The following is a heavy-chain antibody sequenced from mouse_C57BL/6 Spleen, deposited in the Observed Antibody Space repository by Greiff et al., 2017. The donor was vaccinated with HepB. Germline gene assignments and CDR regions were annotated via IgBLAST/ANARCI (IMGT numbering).Heavy chain of an antibody. CDR2: IYPGSGNT. CDR1: GYTFTDYY. V-gene: IGHV1-76*01. Sequence: QVQLQQSGAELVRPGASVKLSCKASGYTFTDYYINWVKQRPGQGLEWIARIYPGSGNTYYNEKFKGKATLTAEKSSSTAYMQLSSLTSEDSAVYFCARSLNWFFDYWGQGTTLTVSS. D-gene: IGHD4-1*01. J-gene: IGHJ2*01. CDR3: ARSLNWFFDY.